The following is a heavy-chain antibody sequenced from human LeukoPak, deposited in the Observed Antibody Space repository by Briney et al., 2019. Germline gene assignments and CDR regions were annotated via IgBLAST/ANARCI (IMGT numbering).Heavy chain of an antibody. V-gene: IGHV1-46*01. D-gene: IGHD3-22*01. CDR2: INPSGGST. J-gene: IGHJ4*02. CDR3: ARGPTQAAYYYDSSGYYPPLDY. Sequence: ASVKVSCKASGYTFTSYYMHWVRQAPGQGLEWMGIINPSGGSTSYAQKFQGRVTMTRDTSTSTVYMELSSLRSEDTAVYYCARGPTQAAYYYDSSGYYPPLDYWGQGTLVTVSS. CDR1: GYTFTSYY.